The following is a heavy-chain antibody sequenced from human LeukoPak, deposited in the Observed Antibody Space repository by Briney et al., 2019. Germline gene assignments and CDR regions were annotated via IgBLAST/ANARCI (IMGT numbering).Heavy chain of an antibody. CDR2: ISSSGSTI. J-gene: IGHJ6*03. CDR1: GFTFSDYY. CDR3: ARVYRGYDYFNYYYYHMDV. Sequence: GGSLRLSCAASGFTFSDYYMSWIRQAPGKGLEWVSYISSSGSTIYYADSVKGRFTISRDNAKNSLYLQMNSLRAEDTAVYYCARVYRGYDYFNYYYYHMDVWGKGTTVTVSS. V-gene: IGHV3-11*01. D-gene: IGHD5-12*01.